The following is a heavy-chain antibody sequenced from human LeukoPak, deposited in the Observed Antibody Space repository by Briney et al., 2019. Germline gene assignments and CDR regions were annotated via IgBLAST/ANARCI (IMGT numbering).Heavy chain of an antibody. CDR3: AKYRGYALDI. CDR2: ISGSGGST. CDR1: GFALSSYV. Sequence: GGSLRLSCAASGFALSSYVMGWVRQAPGKGLGWVSVISGSGGSTDYADSVKGRFTISTDNSKNTLYLQMNSLRAEDTALYYCAKYRGYALDIWGQGTMVTVSS. V-gene: IGHV3-23*01. D-gene: IGHD5-12*01. J-gene: IGHJ3*02.